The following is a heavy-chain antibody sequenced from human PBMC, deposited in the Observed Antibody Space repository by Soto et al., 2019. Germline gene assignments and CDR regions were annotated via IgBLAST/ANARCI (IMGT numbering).Heavy chain of an antibody. Sequence: SETLSLTCTVSGCSISSSSYYWGWIRQPPGKGLEWIGSIYYSGSTYYNPSLKSRVTISVDTSKNQFSLKLSSVTAADTAVYYCARHWYSNTYYYYYGMDVWGQGTTVTVSS. D-gene: IGHD4-4*01. CDR2: IYYSGST. V-gene: IGHV4-39*01. CDR1: GCSISSSSYY. J-gene: IGHJ6*02. CDR3: ARHWYSNTYYYYYGMDV.